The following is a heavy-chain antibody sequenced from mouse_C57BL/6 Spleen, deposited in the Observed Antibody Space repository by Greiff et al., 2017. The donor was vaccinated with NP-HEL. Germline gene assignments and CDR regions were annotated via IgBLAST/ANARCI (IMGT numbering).Heavy chain of an antibody. CDR1: GYTFTSYW. V-gene: IGHV1-64*01. J-gene: IGHJ2*01. CDR3: ASSWDYDGDYFDY. Sequence: VQLQQPGAELVKPGASVKLSCKASGYTFTSYWMHWVKQRPGQGLEWIGMIHPNSGSTNYNEKFKSKATLTVDKSSSTAYMQLSSLTSEVSAVYYCASSWDYDGDYFDYWGQGTTLTVSS. CDR2: IHPNSGST. D-gene: IGHD2-4*01.